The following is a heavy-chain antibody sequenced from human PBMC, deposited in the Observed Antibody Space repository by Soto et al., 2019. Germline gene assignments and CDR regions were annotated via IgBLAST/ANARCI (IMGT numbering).Heavy chain of an antibody. J-gene: IGHJ5*02. Sequence: SETLSLTCTVSGGAINSYYWTWIRQPAGKGLGWIGRIYSSGSTKYNPSLQSRVTMSLDTSKNQFSLRLTSVTAADTAVYYCARGQRFSDWFDPWGQGTLVTVSS. V-gene: IGHV4-4*07. CDR2: IYSSGST. CDR1: GGAINSYY. D-gene: IGHD3-3*01. CDR3: ARGQRFSDWFDP.